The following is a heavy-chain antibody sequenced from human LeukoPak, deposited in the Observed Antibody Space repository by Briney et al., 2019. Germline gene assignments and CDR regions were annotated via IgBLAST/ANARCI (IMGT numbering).Heavy chain of an antibody. CDR1: GGSISSTTYY. Sequence: PSEILSLTCTVPGGSISSTTYYWGWIRQPPGKGLEWIGTIYYSGTTYYNPSLKSRVTISVDTSKNQFSLELSSMTAADTAVYYCARGPTLKYFHHWGQGTLVSVSS. CDR3: ARGPTLKYFHH. J-gene: IGHJ1*01. CDR2: IYYSGTT. V-gene: IGHV4-39*02.